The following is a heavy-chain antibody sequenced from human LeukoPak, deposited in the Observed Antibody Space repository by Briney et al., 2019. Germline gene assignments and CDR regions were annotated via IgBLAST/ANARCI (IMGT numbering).Heavy chain of an antibody. D-gene: IGHD3-10*01. J-gene: IGHJ5*02. CDR1: GYTFTGYY. Sequence: GASVKVSCKASGYTFTGYYMHWVRQAPGQGLEWMGWINPNSGGTTYAQKFQGRVTMTRDTSISTAYMELSRLRSDDTAVYYCARDRITMVRGVPNWFDPWGQGTLVTVSS. V-gene: IGHV1-2*02. CDR3: ARDRITMVRGVPNWFDP. CDR2: INPNSGGT.